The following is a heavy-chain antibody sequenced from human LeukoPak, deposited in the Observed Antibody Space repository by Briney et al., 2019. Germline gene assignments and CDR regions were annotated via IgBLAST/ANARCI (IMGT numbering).Heavy chain of an antibody. J-gene: IGHJ6*03. D-gene: IGHD6-13*01. Sequence: GGSLRLSCAASGFTVTSKHMNWVRQAPGKGLEWVSIVFGGGSTYYADSVKGRFTISRDISENTLYLQMNSLRAEDTAVYYCARGAKVAAAGRILSIYYYYYYMDVWGKGTTVTVSS. CDR1: GFTVTSKH. V-gene: IGHV3-53*01. CDR3: ARGAKVAAAGRILSIYYYYYYMDV. CDR2: VFGGGST.